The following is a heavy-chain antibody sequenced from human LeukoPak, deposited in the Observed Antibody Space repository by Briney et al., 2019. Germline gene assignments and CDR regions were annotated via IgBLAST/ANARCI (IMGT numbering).Heavy chain of an antibody. CDR2: ISIGSDTI. Sequence: GGSLRLSCAASGFTFSRHNMNWLRQAPGKGLEWVSYISIGSDTIYYADSVRGRFTISRDNAKNSLYLQMNSLRAEDTAVYYCVKGIVAAGGTVFDYWGQGIPVTVSS. CDR1: GFTFSRHN. J-gene: IGHJ4*02. V-gene: IGHV3-48*04. D-gene: IGHD6-13*01. CDR3: VKGIVAAGGTVFDY.